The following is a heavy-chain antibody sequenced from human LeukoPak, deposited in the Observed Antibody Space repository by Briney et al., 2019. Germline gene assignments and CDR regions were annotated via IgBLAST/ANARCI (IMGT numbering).Heavy chain of an antibody. Sequence: PSETLSLTCTVSGGSISSGGYYWSWIRQHPGKGLEWIGYIYYSGSTYYNPSLKSRVTISVDTSKNQFSLKLSSVTAADTAVYYCARAYGAYGDYYFDYWGQGTLVTVSS. CDR3: ARAYGAYGDYYFDY. CDR1: GGSISSGGYY. J-gene: IGHJ4*02. V-gene: IGHV4-31*03. CDR2: IYYSGST. D-gene: IGHD4-17*01.